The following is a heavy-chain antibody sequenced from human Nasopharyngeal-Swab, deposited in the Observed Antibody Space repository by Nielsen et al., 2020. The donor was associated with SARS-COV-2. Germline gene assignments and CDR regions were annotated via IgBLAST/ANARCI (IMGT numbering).Heavy chain of an antibody. CDR3: AKDMTAKYCSSTSCQREDAFDI. Sequence: SCAASGFTFSSYGMHWVRQAPGKGLEWVAFIRYDGSNKYYADSVKGRFTISRDNSKNTLYLQMNSLRAEDTAVYYCAKDMTAKYCSSTSCQREDAFDIWGQGTMVTVSS. V-gene: IGHV3-30*02. CDR2: IRYDGSNK. J-gene: IGHJ3*02. CDR1: GFTFSSYG. D-gene: IGHD2-2*01.